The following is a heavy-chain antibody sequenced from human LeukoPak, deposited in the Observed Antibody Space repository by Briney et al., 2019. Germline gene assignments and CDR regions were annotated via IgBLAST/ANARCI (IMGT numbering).Heavy chain of an antibody. CDR2: INHSGST. Sequence: PSETLSLTCAVYGGSFSGYYWSWIRQPPGKGLEWIGEINHSGSTNYNPSLKSRVTISVDTSKNQFSLKLSSVTAADTAVYYCAREMGVGGAHGLRAFDIWGQGTMVTVSS. V-gene: IGHV4-34*01. D-gene: IGHD3-16*01. CDR1: GGSFSGYY. J-gene: IGHJ3*02. CDR3: AREMGVGGAHGLRAFDI.